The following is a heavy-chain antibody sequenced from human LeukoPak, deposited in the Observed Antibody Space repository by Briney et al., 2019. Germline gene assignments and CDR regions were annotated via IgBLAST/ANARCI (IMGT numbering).Heavy chain of an antibody. V-gene: IGHV3-30-3*01. CDR2: LSYDGSNK. D-gene: IGHD1-20*01. CDR1: GFSFSRFS. J-gene: IGHJ4*02. CDR3: ARDNFGFDY. Sequence: PGGSLRLSCAASGFSFSRFSMHWVRQAPGKGLEWVAVLSYDGSNKYYADSVKGRFTISRDNSKNTLYLQMNSLRAEDTAVFYCARDNFGFDYWGQGTLVTVSS.